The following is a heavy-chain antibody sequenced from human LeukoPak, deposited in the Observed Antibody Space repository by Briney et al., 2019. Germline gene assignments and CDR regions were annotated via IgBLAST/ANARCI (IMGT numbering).Heavy chain of an antibody. D-gene: IGHD6-6*01. CDR3: ARDPGEYSSSHLFDY. J-gene: IGHJ4*02. CDR2: IYHSGSA. V-gene: IGHV4-34*01. CDR1: GGSFNNYY. Sequence: SETLSLTCAVYGGSFNNYYWSWIRQSPGKGLEWIGEIYHSGSAGYNPSLKSRVTISVDTSKNQFSLRLTSVTAADTAVYYCARDPGEYSSSHLFDYWGQGTLVTVSS.